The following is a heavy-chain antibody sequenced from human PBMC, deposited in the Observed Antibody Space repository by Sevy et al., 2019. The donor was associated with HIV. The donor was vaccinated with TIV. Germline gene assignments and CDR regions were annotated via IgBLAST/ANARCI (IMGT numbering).Heavy chain of an antibody. CDR3: ARDRATSATGTLFDY. J-gene: IGHJ4*02. Sequence: GGSLRLSCAASGFTSSSYAMSWVRQPPGRGLEWVSTLSDSGVSTYYADSVKGRFTISRDNSKNILYLQMNSLRAEDTAVYYCARDRATSATGTLFDYWGQGTLVTFSS. CDR1: GFTSSSYA. V-gene: IGHV3-23*01. D-gene: IGHD3-9*01. CDR2: LSDSGVST.